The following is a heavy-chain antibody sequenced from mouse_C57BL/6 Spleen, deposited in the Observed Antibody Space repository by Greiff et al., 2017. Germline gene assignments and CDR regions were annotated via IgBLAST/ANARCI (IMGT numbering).Heavy chain of an antibody. J-gene: IGHJ4*01. CDR3: ASGGGSSSMDY. CDR1: GYTFTDHI. Sequence: QVQLQQSGAELASPGASVTLSCKASGYTFTDHIMNWVKKRPGQGLEWIGRIYPVSGETNYNQKFMGKATFSVDRSSSTAYMQLNSLTSEDSAVYYCASGGGSSSMDYWGQGTSVTVSS. D-gene: IGHD1-1*01. V-gene: IGHV1-11*01. CDR2: IYPVSGET.